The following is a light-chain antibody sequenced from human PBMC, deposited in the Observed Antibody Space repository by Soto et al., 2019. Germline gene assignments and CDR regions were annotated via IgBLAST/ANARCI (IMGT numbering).Light chain of an antibody. J-gene: IGLJ2*01. CDR1: SGHSSYA. V-gene: IGLV4-69*01. CDR3: QTWGTGIQV. Sequence: QLVLTQSPSASASLVASVKRTCTLSSGHSSYAIAWHQQQPEKGPRYLMKLNSDGSHSKGDGIPDRFSGSSSGAERYLTISRLQSEDEADYYCQTWGTGIQVFGGGTKLTVL. CDR2: LNSDGSH.